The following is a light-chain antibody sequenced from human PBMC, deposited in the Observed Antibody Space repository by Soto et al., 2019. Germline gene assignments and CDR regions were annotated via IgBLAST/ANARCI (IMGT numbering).Light chain of an antibody. V-gene: IGLV1-40*01. J-gene: IGLJ2*01. CDR1: SSNIGAGYD. Sequence: QSVLTQPPSVSGAPGQRVTISCTGSSSNIGAGYDVHWYQQLPGTAPKLLIYGHSNRPSGVPDRFSGSKSGTSASLAITGLKAEDGADYYCQSYDSSLSAVVFGGGTKVTVL. CDR3: QSYDSSLSAVV. CDR2: GHS.